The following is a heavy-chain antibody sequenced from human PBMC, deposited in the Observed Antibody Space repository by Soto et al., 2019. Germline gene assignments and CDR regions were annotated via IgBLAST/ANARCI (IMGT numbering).Heavy chain of an antibody. D-gene: IGHD4-17*01. CDR2: ISGSGGST. CDR3: ANGLHDYGEYY. V-gene: IGHV3-23*01. Sequence: GGSLRLSCAASGFTFSSYAMSWVRQAPGKGLEWVSAISGSGGSTYYADSVKGRFTISRDNSKNTLYLQMNSLRAEDTAVYYCANGLHDYGEYYWGQGTLVTVSS. CDR1: GFTFSSYA. J-gene: IGHJ4*02.